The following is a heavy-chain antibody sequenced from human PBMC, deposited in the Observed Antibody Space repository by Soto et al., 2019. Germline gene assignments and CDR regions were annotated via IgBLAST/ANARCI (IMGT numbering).Heavy chain of an antibody. Sequence: ASETLSLTCTVSGGSISGYYWSWIRQPPGKGLEWIAYIHYSGSTNYNPSLKSRVTISVDTSKNQFSLKLRSVTAADTAVYYCARARYDSSGYYYFDYWGQGTLVTVSS. J-gene: IGHJ4*02. D-gene: IGHD3-22*01. V-gene: IGHV4-59*01. CDR2: IHYSGST. CDR3: ARARYDSSGYYYFDY. CDR1: GGSISGYY.